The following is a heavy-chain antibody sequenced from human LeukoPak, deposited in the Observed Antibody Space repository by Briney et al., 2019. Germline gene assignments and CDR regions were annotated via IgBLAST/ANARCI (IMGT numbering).Heavy chain of an antibody. CDR3: AVNLTRHTFDI. V-gene: IGHV4-59*08. CDR2: IYYSGST. J-gene: IGHJ3*02. CDR1: GGSISTYY. D-gene: IGHD1-1*01. Sequence: SETLSLTCTVSGGSISTYYWSWIRQSPGKGLEWIGSIYYSGSTNYNPSLKSRVTISVDTSKNQFSLELSSVPAADTAVYYCAVNLTRHTFDIWGQGTMVTVSS.